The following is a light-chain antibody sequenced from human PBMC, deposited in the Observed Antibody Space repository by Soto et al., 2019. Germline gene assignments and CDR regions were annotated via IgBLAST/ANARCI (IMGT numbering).Light chain of an antibody. Sequence: DIQMTQSPSSLSASVGGRVTITCRASQSITRFLNWYQQKPGKAPKLLIYAASSLQSGVPSRFSGSGSGTDFTLTISSLQPEDFATYYCQQNYSPPPITFGQGTRLEIK. V-gene: IGKV1-39*01. J-gene: IGKJ5*01. CDR3: QQNYSPPPIT. CDR1: QSITRF. CDR2: AAS.